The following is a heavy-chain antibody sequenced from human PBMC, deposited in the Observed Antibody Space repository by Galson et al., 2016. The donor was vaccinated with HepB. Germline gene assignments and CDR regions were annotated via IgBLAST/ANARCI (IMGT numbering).Heavy chain of an antibody. V-gene: IGHV6-1*01. D-gene: IGHD3-10*01. CDR2: TFYRSNWQN. Sequence: CAISGDSVSNNNAGWYWIRQSPSRGLECLGRTFYRSNWQNDYADSVNGRISINADTAKNEFSLHLSSVTPEDTGVYYCARSYLLGRGFGWWGPGTPVTVAS. J-gene: IGHJ4*02. CDR3: ARSYLLGRGFGW. CDR1: GDSVSNNNAG.